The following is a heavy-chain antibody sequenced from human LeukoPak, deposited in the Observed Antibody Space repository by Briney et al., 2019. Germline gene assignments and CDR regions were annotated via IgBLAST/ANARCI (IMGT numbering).Heavy chain of an antibody. CDR1: GGSITVYY. D-gene: IGHD6-6*01. V-gene: IGHV4-59*12. J-gene: IGHJ4*02. CDR2: IFYSGST. CDR3: ARGGSRSYTSSTLDY. Sequence: SETLSLTCSVSGGSITVYYWNWIRQSPGKGLERIGSIFYSGSTNYNPSLKSRVTISIDTSKNRFSLKVSSVIAADTAMYYCARGGSRSYTSSTLDYWGQGTLVTVSS.